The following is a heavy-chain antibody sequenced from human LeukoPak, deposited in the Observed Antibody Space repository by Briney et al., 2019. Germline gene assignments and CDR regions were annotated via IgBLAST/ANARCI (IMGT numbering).Heavy chain of an antibody. J-gene: IGHJ4*02. CDR3: ARALPSDY. V-gene: IGHV3-9*01. Sequence: GGSLRLSCAASGFIFDDYAMHWVRQAPGKGLEWVSGISWNSGSIGYADSVKGRFTISRDNAKNSLYLQMNSLRAEDTAVYYCARALPSDYWGQGTLVTVSS. CDR1: GFIFDDYA. CDR2: ISWNSGSI.